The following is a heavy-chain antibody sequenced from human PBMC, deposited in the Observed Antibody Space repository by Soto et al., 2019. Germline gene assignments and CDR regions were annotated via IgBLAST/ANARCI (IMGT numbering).Heavy chain of an antibody. Sequence: QVQLVQSGAEVKKPGASVKVSCKASGYTFTSYDINWVRQATGQGLEWMGWMNPNSGNTGYAQKFQGRVNMTRNTSISTAYMELSSLRSEDTAVYYCARDLYYDFWSGQPYYYYGMDVWGQGTTVTVSS. J-gene: IGHJ6*02. D-gene: IGHD3-3*01. V-gene: IGHV1-8*01. CDR3: ARDLYYDFWSGQPYYYYGMDV. CDR1: GYTFTSYD. CDR2: MNPNSGNT.